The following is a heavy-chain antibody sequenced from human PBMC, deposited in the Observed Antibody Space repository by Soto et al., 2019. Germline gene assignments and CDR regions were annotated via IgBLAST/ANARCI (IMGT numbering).Heavy chain of an antibody. CDR1: GGTFSSYT. CDR3: ARIQEAKFDP. Sequence: GASVKVSCKASGGTFSSYTISWVRQAPGQGLEWMGWISAYNGNTNYAQKLQGRVTMTTDTSTSTAYMELRSLRSDDAAVYYCARIQEAKFDPWGQGTLVTVSS. D-gene: IGHD1-26*01. V-gene: IGHV1-18*01. J-gene: IGHJ5*02. CDR2: ISAYNGNT.